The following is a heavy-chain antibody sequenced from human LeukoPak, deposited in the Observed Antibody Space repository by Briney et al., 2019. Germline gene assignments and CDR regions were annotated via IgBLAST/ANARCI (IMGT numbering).Heavy chain of an antibody. D-gene: IGHD1-26*01. CDR3: ARGYYFPDY. Sequence: SETLSLTCTVSGGSISSSSYYWGWIRQPPGKGLEWIGEINHSGSTNYNPSLKSRVTISVDTSKNQFSLKLSSVTAADTAVYYCARGYYFPDYWGQGTLVTVSS. CDR1: GGSISSSSYY. J-gene: IGHJ4*02. V-gene: IGHV4-39*07. CDR2: INHSGST.